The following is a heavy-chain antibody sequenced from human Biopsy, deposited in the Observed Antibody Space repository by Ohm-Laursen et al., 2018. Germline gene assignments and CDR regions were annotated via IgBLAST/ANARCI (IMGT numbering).Heavy chain of an antibody. CDR2: FDREERKT. Sequence: EASVKVSCKVSGYTLTELSIHWVRQTGGKGLEWMGGFDREERKTVYAEKFQGRVTMTEDTSTDTVYMEVTSLRSDDTAAYYCATGPYYDTRFYYNVRPFDFWGQGTLVTVSS. V-gene: IGHV1-24*01. D-gene: IGHD3-10*01. CDR1: GYTLTELS. CDR3: ATGPYYDTRFYYNVRPFDF. J-gene: IGHJ4*02.